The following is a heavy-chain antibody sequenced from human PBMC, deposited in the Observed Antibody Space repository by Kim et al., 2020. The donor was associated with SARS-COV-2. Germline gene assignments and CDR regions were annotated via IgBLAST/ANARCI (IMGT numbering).Heavy chain of an antibody. D-gene: IGHD3-10*01. CDR2: ISGSGTST. V-gene: IGHV3-23*01. CDR3: AKGYYGSGGPYMVGMDV. Sequence: GGSLRLSCEVSGLSFSDYGMNWVRQAPGKGPEWLSFISGSGTSTYYRDSVKGRFTISRDNSKNTLYLQMNSLRPEDTAVYYCAKGYYGSGGPYMVGMDVWGQGTTVTVSS. CDR1: GLSFSDYG. J-gene: IGHJ6*01.